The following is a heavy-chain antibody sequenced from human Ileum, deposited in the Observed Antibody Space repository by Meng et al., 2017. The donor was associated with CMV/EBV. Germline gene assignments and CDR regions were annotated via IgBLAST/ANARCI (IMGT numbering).Heavy chain of an antibody. D-gene: IGHD4-11*01. CDR2: IYWNDDE. J-gene: IGHJ5*02. CDR3: AHFMTTVTIGWFDP. V-gene: IGHV2-5*01. Sequence: FSGFSLSTSGVGVVWVRQPPGKALEWLALIYWNDDERYSPSLKSRLTLTKDTSKNQVVLTMTNVDPVDTATYYCAHFMTTVTIGWFDPWGQGVLVTAPQ. CDR1: GFSLSTSGVG.